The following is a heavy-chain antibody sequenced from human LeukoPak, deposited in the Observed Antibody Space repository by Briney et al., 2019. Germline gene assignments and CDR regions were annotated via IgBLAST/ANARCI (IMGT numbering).Heavy chain of an antibody. CDR3: ARDEGGDWLYPTYYFDY. J-gene: IGHJ4*02. D-gene: IGHD3-9*01. CDR1: GYTFTGYY. V-gene: IGHV1-2*02. Sequence: ASVKVSCKASGYTFTGYYMHWVRQAPGQGLEWMGWINPNSGNTNYAQKFQGRVTMTRDTSISTAYMELSRLRSDDTAVYYCARDEGGDWLYPTYYFDYWGQGTLVTVSS. CDR2: INPNSGNT.